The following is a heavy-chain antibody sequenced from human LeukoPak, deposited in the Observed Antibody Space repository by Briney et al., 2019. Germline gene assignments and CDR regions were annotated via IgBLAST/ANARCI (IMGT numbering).Heavy chain of an antibody. D-gene: IGHD2-2*01. V-gene: IGHV4-59*01. J-gene: IGHJ4*02. Sequence: SETLSLTCTVSGGSINNYFWYWIRQPPGKGLEWIGYTSHSGGTNYNSSLKSRVTMSLDTSKNQFSLNLGSVTAADTAVYYCARRPAARLTFDYWGQGTLVTVSS. CDR1: GGSINNYF. CDR2: TSHSGGT. CDR3: ARRPAARLTFDY.